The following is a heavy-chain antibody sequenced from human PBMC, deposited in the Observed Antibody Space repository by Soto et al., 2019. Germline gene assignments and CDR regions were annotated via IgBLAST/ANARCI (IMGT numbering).Heavy chain of an antibody. CDR1: GGTFSSYT. CDR3: AREVPHFYSGPKNDASDI. J-gene: IGHJ3*02. Sequence: GASVKVSCKASGGTFSSYTISWVRQAPGQGLEWMGRIIPILGIANYAQKFQGRVTITADKSTSTAYMELSSLRSEDTAVYYCAREVPHFYSGPKNDASDIWGQGTMVTVSS. CDR2: IIPILGIA. D-gene: IGHD5-12*01. V-gene: IGHV1-69*04.